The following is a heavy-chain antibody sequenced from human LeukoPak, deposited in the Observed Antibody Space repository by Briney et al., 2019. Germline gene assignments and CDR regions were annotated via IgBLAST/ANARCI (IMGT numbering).Heavy chain of an antibody. CDR2: FDPEDGQT. D-gene: IGHD3-22*01. CDR3: AIYHYYDSSGYYYNAFDI. V-gene: IGHV1-24*01. J-gene: IGHJ3*02. Sequence: GASVKVSCKVSGYTLTELSMHWVRQAPGKGLEWMGGFDPEDGQTIYAQKFQGRVTMTRNTSISTAYMELSSLRSEDTAVYYCAIYHYYDSSGYYYNAFDIWGQGTMVTVSS. CDR1: GYTLTELS.